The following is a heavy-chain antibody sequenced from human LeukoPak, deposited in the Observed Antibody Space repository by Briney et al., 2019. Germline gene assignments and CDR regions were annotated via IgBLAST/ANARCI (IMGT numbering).Heavy chain of an antibody. CDR3: TRDSGYEFDY. J-gene: IGHJ4*02. CDR2: IRSDTSTK. D-gene: IGHD5-12*01. Sequence: GGSLRLSCAASGFTFGSYSINWVRQAPGKGLEWVSYIRSDTSTKYYADSVKGRFTISRDNAKNSVYLQMNSLRAEDTAVYYCTRDSGYEFDYWGQGTLVTVSS. CDR1: GFTFGSYS. V-gene: IGHV3-48*04.